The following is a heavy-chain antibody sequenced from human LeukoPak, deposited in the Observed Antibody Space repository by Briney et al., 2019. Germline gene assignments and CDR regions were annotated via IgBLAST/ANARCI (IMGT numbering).Heavy chain of an antibody. J-gene: IGHJ5*02. V-gene: IGHV3-23*01. Sequence: GGSLRLSCVVSGFTLSSYAMSWVRQAPGKGLEWVAATSSSDSGKYHADSVRGRFTISRDNSKNTVYLQMNSLRAEDTAVYYCAKDQSGDYPGWFDPWGQGTLVTVSS. CDR2: TSSSDSGK. D-gene: IGHD1-26*01. CDR1: GFTLSSYA. CDR3: AKDQSGDYPGWFDP.